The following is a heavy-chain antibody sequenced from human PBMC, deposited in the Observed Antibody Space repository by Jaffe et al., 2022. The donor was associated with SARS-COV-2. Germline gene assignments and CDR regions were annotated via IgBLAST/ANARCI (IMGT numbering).Heavy chain of an antibody. CDR1: GFTFSTYG. D-gene: IGHD3-9*01. Sequence: QVQLVESGGGVVQPGGSLRLSCAASGFTFSTYGMHWVRQAPGKGLEWVAVISHDGSHKYYADSVKGRFTISRDNSKNTLYLHMSSLRAEDTAVYYCAKGSGGYFDWFYFDYWGQGTLVTVSS. J-gene: IGHJ4*02. V-gene: IGHV3-30*18. CDR2: ISHDGSHK. CDR3: AKGSGGYFDWFYFDY.